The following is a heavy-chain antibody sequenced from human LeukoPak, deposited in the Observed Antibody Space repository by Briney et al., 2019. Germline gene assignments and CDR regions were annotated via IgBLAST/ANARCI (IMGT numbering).Heavy chain of an antibody. CDR1: GFTFSDYY. CDR2: ISSSGSTI. CDR3: AKANMVRGVTLKFDY. D-gene: IGHD3-10*01. V-gene: IGHV3-11*01. Sequence: NPGGSLRLSCAASGFTFSDYYMSWIRQAPGKGLEWVSYISSSGSTIYYADSVKGRFTISRDNSKNTLYLQMNSLRAEDTAVYYCAKANMVRGVTLKFDYWGRGTLVTVSS. J-gene: IGHJ4*02.